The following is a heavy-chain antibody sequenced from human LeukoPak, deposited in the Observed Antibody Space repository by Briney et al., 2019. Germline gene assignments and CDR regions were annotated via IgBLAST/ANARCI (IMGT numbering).Heavy chain of an antibody. V-gene: IGHV4-4*07. CDR2: IYTSGST. J-gene: IGHJ4*02. Sequence: SETLSLTCTVSGGSISSYYWSWIRQPAGKGLEWIGRIYTSGSTNYNPSLKSRVTMSVDTSKNQFSLKLSSVTAADTAVYYCARSPGRNYYDSSGYVDYWGRGTLVTVSS. CDR1: GGSISSYY. D-gene: IGHD3-22*01. CDR3: ARSPGRNYYDSSGYVDY.